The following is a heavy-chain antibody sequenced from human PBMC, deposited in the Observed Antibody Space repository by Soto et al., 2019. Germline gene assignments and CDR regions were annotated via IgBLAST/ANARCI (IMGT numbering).Heavy chain of an antibody. V-gene: IGHV1-46*01. Sequence: VASVKVSCKASGYTFTSYYVHWVRQAPGQGLEWMGIINPSGATTTYAQNFQGRVTMTTDKSTSTAYMELSSLRSEDTAVYYCARDHPSGYDSSGYYDYWGQGTLVTVSS. CDR3: ARDHPSGYDSSGYYDY. CDR2: INPSGATT. J-gene: IGHJ4*02. CDR1: GYTFTSYY. D-gene: IGHD3-22*01.